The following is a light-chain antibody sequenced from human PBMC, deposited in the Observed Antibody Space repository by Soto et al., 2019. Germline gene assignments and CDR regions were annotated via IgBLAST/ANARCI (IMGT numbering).Light chain of an antibody. V-gene: IGLV2-11*01. Sequence: QSALTQPRSVSGSPGQSVTISCTGTSSDVGDYNYVSWYQQHPGKAPKLVIYDVSKRPSGVPDRFSGSKSGNTASLTISGRQAEDEADDYCCSFAGSYSSWVFGGGTKLTVL. CDR1: SSDVGDYNY. CDR2: DVS. CDR3: CSFAGSYSSWV. J-gene: IGLJ3*02.